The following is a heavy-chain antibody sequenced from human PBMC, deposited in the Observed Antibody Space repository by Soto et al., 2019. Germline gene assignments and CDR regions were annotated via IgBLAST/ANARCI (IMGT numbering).Heavy chain of an antibody. CDR1: GYTFSDYF. Sequence: EVQLVQSGAEVKKPGATMKISCKASGYTFSDYFMHWIQQAPGKGLEWMGLVDPEGSGTIYSEKFQGRLTLSADTSTHTAYMELSNLGSEDTAVYYCAFATSGNYGGCDFWGQGALVTVSA. D-gene: IGHD2-21*02. J-gene: IGHJ3*01. CDR2: VDPEGSGT. V-gene: IGHV1-69-2*01. CDR3: AFATSGNYGGCDF.